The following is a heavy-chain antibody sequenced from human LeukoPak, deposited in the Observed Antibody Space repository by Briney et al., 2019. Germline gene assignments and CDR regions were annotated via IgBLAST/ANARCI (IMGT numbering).Heavy chain of an antibody. Sequence: GASVKVSCKASGYTFTSYYMHWVRQAPGQGLEWMGIINPSGGSTSYAQKFQGRVTMTRDTSTSTVYMELSSLRSEDTAVYYCARDPSGWLSTTQYHFDYWGQGTLVTVSS. J-gene: IGHJ4*02. V-gene: IGHV1-46*01. D-gene: IGHD6-19*01. CDR1: GYTFTSYY. CDR3: ARDPSGWLSTTQYHFDY. CDR2: INPSGGST.